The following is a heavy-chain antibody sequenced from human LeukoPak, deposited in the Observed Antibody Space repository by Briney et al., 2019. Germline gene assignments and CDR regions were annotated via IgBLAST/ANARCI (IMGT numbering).Heavy chain of an antibody. CDR2: MYYSGYT. CDR3: ARYSYSSGLYYFDY. J-gene: IGHJ4*02. CDR1: GGPLSSYY. Sequence: SETLSLTCTVSGGPLSSYYWSWIRQPTGMGLEWIGYMYYSGYTNYNPSLKSRVTTSVDMSKNQFSLKLSSVTAADTAVYYCARYSYSSGLYYFDYWGQGTLVTVSS. V-gene: IGHV4-59*01. D-gene: IGHD6-19*01.